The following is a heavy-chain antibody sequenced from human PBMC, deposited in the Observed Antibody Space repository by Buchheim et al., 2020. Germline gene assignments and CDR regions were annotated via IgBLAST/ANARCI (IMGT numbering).Heavy chain of an antibody. V-gene: IGHV5-51*01. Sequence: EVQLVQSGAEVREPGESLKISCKGSGYTFISYWIAWVRQMPGKGLEWMGIIYPGDSDTRYSPSFQGQVTISADTSINTAYLQWSSLKASDTAIYYCARQHCTDDSCYLSWFDPWGQGTL. CDR2: IYPGDSDT. CDR1: GYTFISYW. D-gene: IGHD2-15*01. J-gene: IGHJ5*02. CDR3: ARQHCTDDSCYLSWFDP.